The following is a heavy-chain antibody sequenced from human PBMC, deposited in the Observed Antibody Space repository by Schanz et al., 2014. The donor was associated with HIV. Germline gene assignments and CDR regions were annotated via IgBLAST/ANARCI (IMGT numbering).Heavy chain of an antibody. CDR3: AREGGSSGHNGYFDP. V-gene: IGHV3-30*09. CDR1: GLISSKSV. CDR2: LNGTYE. Sequence: QVQLVESGGGVVPPGGSLRLSCAVSGLISSKSVIHWVRQAPGKGLEWVATLNGTYEHFAESVRGGFAVSGDTSKHTVDLNMTAVRPADAAVYSCAREGGSSGHNGYFDPWGPGTLVTVSS. J-gene: IGHJ4*02. D-gene: IGHD6-19*01.